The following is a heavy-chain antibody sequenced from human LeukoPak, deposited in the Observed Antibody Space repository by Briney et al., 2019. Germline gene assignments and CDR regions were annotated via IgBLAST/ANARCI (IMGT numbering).Heavy chain of an antibody. D-gene: IGHD2-15*01. Sequence: GGSLRLSCAASGFTFSSYSMNWVRQAPGKGLEWVANIKQDGSEKYYVDSVKGRFTISRDNAKNSLYLQMNSLRAEDTAVYYCARDRYCMFWGQGTMVTVSS. CDR1: GFTFSSYS. CDR2: IKQDGSEK. J-gene: IGHJ3*01. CDR3: ARDRYCMF. V-gene: IGHV3-7*01.